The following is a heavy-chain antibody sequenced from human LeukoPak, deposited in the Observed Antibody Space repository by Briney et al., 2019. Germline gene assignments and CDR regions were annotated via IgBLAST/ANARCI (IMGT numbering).Heavy chain of an antibody. CDR3: ARAGYTYTILYY. V-gene: IGHV3-7*01. Sequence: PGGSLRLSCEASGFTFTDYWMSWVRQAPGKGLEWVANINHDGSEKNYVDSVKGRFTISRDNVKNSLYLQMNFLRGEDTAVYYCARAGYTYTILYYRGPGTLVTVSS. D-gene: IGHD5-18*01. CDR2: INHDGSEK. CDR1: GFTFTDYW. J-gene: IGHJ4*02.